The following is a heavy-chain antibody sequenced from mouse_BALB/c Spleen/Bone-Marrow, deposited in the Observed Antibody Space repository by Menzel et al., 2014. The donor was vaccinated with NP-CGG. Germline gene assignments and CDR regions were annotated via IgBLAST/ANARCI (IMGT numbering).Heavy chain of an antibody. D-gene: IGHD2-2*01. Sequence: LVKTGASVKISCKASGYSFTGYYIHWVKQSHGKSLEWIGYISCYNGATSYNQKFKGKATFTVDTSSSTAYVQFNSLTSEDSAVYYCASPIYYGSWFAYWGQGTLVTVSA. J-gene: IGHJ3*01. CDR3: ASPIYYGSWFAY. CDR2: ISCYNGAT. V-gene: IGHV1S34*01. CDR1: GYSFTGYY.